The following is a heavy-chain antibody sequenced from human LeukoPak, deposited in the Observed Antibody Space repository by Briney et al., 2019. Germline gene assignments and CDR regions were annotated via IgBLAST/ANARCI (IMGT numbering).Heavy chain of an antibody. D-gene: IGHD3-9*01. J-gene: IGHJ6*03. CDR3: ASGRIGWLRNYYYYMDV. V-gene: IGHV4-59*01. CDR1: GGSISSYY. Sequence: KPSETLSLTCTVSGGSISSYYWSWIRQPPGKGLEWIGYMYYSGSTNYNPSLKSRVTISVDTSKNQFSLKLSSVTAADTAVYYCASGRIGWLRNYYYYMDVWGKGTTVTVSS. CDR2: MYYSGST.